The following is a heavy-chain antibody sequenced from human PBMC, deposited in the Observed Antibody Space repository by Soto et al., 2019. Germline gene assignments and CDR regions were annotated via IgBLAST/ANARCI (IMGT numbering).Heavy chain of an antibody. J-gene: IGHJ4*02. CDR1: GYRFTTFY. V-gene: IGHV1-2*06. Sequence: VQLVQSGAEVKKPGASVRVSCKASGYRFTTFYIHWVRPAPGQGLEWMGRMNVDTGGTTYAQKFQGRVTMTRDTSISTADMEVTNVKSDDTAIYYCARDGNFVLRGYSFGFDFWGQGTRVTVSS. D-gene: IGHD5-18*01. CDR2: MNVDTGGT. CDR3: ARDGNFVLRGYSFGFDF.